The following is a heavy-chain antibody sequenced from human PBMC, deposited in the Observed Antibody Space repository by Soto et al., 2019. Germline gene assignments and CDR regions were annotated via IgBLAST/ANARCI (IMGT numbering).Heavy chain of an antibody. CDR3: ARDQSPSSGWPGMDV. CDR2: INPNSGGT. CDR1: GYTFTDYY. Sequence: ASVKVSCKASGYTFTDYYMHWVRQAPGQGLEWMGWINPNSGGTNYAQKFQGRVTMTRDTSISTAYMELNRLRSDDTAVYYCARDQSPSSGWPGMDVWGQGATVTVAS. V-gene: IGHV1-2*02. J-gene: IGHJ6*02. D-gene: IGHD6-19*01.